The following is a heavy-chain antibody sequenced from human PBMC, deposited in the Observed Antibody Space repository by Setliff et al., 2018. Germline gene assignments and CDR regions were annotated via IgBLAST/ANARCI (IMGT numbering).Heavy chain of an antibody. CDR2: ISSSSSTI. D-gene: IGHD6-13*01. J-gene: IGHJ6*03. CDR1: GFTFSDYY. V-gene: IGHV3-11*04. Sequence: PGGSLRLSCAASGFTFSDYYMTWIRQAPGKGLEWVSYISSSSSTIYYADSVKGRFTISRDNAKNSLYLQMNSLRAEDTAVYYCARARGSSWLFYYMDVWGKGTTVTVSS. CDR3: ARARGSSWLFYYMDV.